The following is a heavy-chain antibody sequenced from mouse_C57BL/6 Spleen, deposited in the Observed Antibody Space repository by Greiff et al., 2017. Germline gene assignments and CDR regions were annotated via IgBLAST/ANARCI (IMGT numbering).Heavy chain of an antibody. Sequence: VKVVESGAELVKPGASVKISCKASGYAFSSYWMNWVKQRPGKGLEWIGQIYPGDGDTNYNGKFKGKATLTADKSSSTAYMQLSSLTSEDSAVYFCARERFLDYWGQGTTLTVSS. CDR2: IYPGDGDT. CDR1: GYAFSSYW. CDR3: ARERFLDY. V-gene: IGHV1-80*01. J-gene: IGHJ2*01.